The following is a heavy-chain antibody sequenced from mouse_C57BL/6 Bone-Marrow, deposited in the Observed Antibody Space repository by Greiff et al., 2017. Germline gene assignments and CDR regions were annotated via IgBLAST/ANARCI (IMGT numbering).Heavy chain of an antibody. D-gene: IGHD1-1*01. CDR2: NYPRSGNT. CDR3: ARSIYYYGSSPYYYAMDY. Sequence: QVQLQQSGAELARPGASVKLSCKASGYTFTSYGISWVKQRTGQGLEWIGENYPRSGNTYYNEKFKGKATLTADKSSSTAYMELRSLTSEDSAVYFCARSIYYYGSSPYYYAMDYWGQGTSVTVSS. CDR1: GYTFTSYG. J-gene: IGHJ4*01. V-gene: IGHV1-81*01.